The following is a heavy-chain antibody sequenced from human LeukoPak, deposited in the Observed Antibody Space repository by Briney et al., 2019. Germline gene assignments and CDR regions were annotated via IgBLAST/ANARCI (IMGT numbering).Heavy chain of an antibody. Sequence: GGSLRLSCAASGFTFSSYWMSWVRQAPGKGLEWVASIHEDGSDKYYVDSVKGRFAISRDNAKNSLYLQMNSLRAEDTAVYYCARDTYRFDDYWGQGTLVTVSS. V-gene: IGHV3-7*01. CDR1: GFTFSSYW. CDR2: IHEDGSDK. CDR3: ARDTYRFDDY. J-gene: IGHJ4*02.